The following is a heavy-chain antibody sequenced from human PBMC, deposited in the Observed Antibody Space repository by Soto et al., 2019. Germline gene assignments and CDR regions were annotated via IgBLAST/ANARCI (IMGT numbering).Heavy chain of an antibody. CDR3: AREGSYNNYYYYAMDV. J-gene: IGHJ6*02. V-gene: IGHV4-59*01. CDR1: GGSISSYY. D-gene: IGHD2-15*01. CDR2: ISYSGST. Sequence: QVQLQESGPGLVKPSETLSLTCTVSGGSISSYYWNWIRQPPGKGLEWIGYISYSGSTNYNPSLKSRVTLSVDTSKNQFSLKLSSVTAADTAVYYCAREGSYNNYYYYAMDVWGQGTTVTVSS.